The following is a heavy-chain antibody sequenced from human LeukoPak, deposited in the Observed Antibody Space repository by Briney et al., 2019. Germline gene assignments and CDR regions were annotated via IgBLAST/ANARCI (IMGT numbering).Heavy chain of an antibody. CDR2: ISYDGSNK. J-gene: IGHJ6*02. CDR1: GFTFSSYA. D-gene: IGHD2-21*02. V-gene: IGHV3-30-3*01. CDR3: ARALTSPHIVVVTATLYGMDV. Sequence: GGSLRLSCAASGFTFSSYAMHWVRQAPGKGLEWVAVISYDGSNKYYADSVKGRFTISRDNSKNTLYLQMNSLRAEDAAVYYCARALTSPHIVVVTATLYGMDVWGQGTTVTVSS.